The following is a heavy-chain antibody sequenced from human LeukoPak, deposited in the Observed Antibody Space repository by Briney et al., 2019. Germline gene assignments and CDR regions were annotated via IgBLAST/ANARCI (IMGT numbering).Heavy chain of an antibody. V-gene: IGHV1-69*05. CDR2: IIPIFGTA. J-gene: IGHJ6*04. Sequence: ASVTVSFKASGGTFISYAISWVRQPPGQGLEWMGGIIPIFGTANYAQKVQGRVTISTNESTSTAFMELNSLRSEEAAVYYCASGACSSTSCYLPHWGKGTTVTVSS. CDR3: ASGACSSTSCYLPH. D-gene: IGHD2-2*01. CDR1: GGTFISYA.